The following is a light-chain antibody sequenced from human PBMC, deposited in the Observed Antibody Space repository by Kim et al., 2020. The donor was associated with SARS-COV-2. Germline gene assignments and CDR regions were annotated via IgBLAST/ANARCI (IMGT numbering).Light chain of an antibody. CDR3: QQYYDSPIT. V-gene: IGKV1-5*03. CDR1: WSISSW. CDR2: KSS. J-gene: IGKJ4*01. Sequence: DIQMTQSPSTLSASLGDRVTITCRASWSISSWLAWYQHKPGKAPRLLMYKSSNLESGLPSRFTGSGSGTEFSLTISSLQPDDFTTYYCQQYYDSPITFGGGTKVDIK.